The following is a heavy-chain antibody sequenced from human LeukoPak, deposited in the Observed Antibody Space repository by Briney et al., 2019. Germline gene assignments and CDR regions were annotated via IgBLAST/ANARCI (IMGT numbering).Heavy chain of an antibody. D-gene: IGHD1/OR15-1a*01. CDR2: IIPIFGTA. CDR1: GGTFSSYA. Sequence: SVKVSCKASGGTFSSYAISWVRQAPGQGLEWMGGIIPIFGTANYAQKFQGRVTITTDESASTAYMELSSLRSEDTAVYYCARSGTIVVHTPNWFDPWGQGTLVTVSS. V-gene: IGHV1-69*05. CDR3: ARSGTIVVHTPNWFDP. J-gene: IGHJ5*02.